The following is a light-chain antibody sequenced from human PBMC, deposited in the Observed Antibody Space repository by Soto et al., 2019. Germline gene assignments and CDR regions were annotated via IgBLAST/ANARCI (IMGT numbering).Light chain of an antibody. Sequence: QSVLTQPASVSGSPGQSITISCTGTSSDVGSYNLVSWYQQHPGKAPKLMIYEGSKRPSGVSNRFSGSKSGNTASLTISGLQAEDEADYYCCSYAGSSTCQVFGTGTKVTVL. CDR3: CSYAGSSTCQV. J-gene: IGLJ1*01. CDR1: SSDVGSYNL. CDR2: EGS. V-gene: IGLV2-23*01.